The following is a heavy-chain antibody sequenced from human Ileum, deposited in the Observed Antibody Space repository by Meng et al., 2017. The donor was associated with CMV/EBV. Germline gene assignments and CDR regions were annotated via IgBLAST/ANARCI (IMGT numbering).Heavy chain of an antibody. Sequence: ASGGTFSSYAISWVRPAPGQGLEWMGGIIPIFGTANYAQKFQGRVTITTDESTSTAYMELSSLRSEDTAVYYCARISSIAARGGVDYWGQGTLVTVSS. CDR2: IIPIFGTA. CDR1: GGTFSSYA. J-gene: IGHJ4*02. D-gene: IGHD6-6*01. V-gene: IGHV1-69*05. CDR3: ARISSIAARGGVDY.